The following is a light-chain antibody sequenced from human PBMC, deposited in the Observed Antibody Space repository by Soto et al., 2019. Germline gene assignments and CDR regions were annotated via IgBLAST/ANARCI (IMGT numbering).Light chain of an antibody. Sequence: EIGLTQSPGTLSLSPGERATLSCRASQSVSSSYLAWYQQKPGQAPRLLIYAAYSRATGIPDRFCGSGSGTDFAITISILEPEDFAVYFCQQDGNSGSYTSGHATKLVSK. CDR1: QSVSSSY. CDR2: AAY. V-gene: IGKV3-20*01. CDR3: QQDGNSGSYT. J-gene: IGKJ2*01.